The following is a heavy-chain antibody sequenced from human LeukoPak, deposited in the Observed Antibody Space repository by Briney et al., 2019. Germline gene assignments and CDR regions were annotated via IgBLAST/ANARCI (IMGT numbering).Heavy chain of an antibody. V-gene: IGHV4-34*01. CDR3: ARGRKSAAGKKNWFDP. J-gene: IGHJ5*02. Sequence: SETLSLTCTVSGGSISGYYWSWLRQPPGKGLEWIGEINHSGSTNYNPSLKSRVTISVDTSKNQFSLKLSSVTAADTAVYYCARGRKSAAGKKNWFDPWGQGTLVTVSS. D-gene: IGHD6-13*01. CDR1: GGSISGYY. CDR2: INHSGST.